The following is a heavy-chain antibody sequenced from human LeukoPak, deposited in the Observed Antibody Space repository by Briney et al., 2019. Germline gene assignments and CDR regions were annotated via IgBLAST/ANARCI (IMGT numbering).Heavy chain of an antibody. CDR2: INPSGGST. Sequence: ASVKVSCKASGDTFTRYFIHWVRQAPGQGLEWMAMINPSGGSTKYAQKFQGRVTMTRDTSTSTVYMELSSLRSEDTAVYYCARSIWFGDFDPWGQGTLVTVSS. D-gene: IGHD3-10*01. CDR3: ARSIWFGDFDP. V-gene: IGHV1-46*01. CDR1: GDTFTRYF. J-gene: IGHJ5*02.